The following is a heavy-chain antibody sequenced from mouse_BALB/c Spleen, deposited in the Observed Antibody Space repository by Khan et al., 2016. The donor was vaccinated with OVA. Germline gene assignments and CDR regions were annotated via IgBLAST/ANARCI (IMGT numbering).Heavy chain of an antibody. CDR3: TRRAYYYNSEGFAY. CDR2: LSSGGSYT. J-gene: IGHJ3*01. CDR1: GFTFSTYG. V-gene: IGHV5-6*01. Sequence: EVQMVESGGDLVKPGGSLKLSCAASGFTFSTYGMSWVRQTPDKRLEWVAALSSGGSYTYYPDSVKGRFIISRDNAKNTLYLQMSSLKSEDTAMDDCTRRAYYYNSEGFAYWGQGTLVTVSA. D-gene: IGHD1-1*01.